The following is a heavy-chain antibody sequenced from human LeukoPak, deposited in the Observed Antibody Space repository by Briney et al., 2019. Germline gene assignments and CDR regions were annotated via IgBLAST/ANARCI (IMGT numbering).Heavy chain of an antibody. CDR3: ARAKTIAAAELGYYYYGMDV. CDR2: ISAYNGNT. CDR1: GYTFTSYG. J-gene: IGHJ6*02. D-gene: IGHD6-13*01. Sequence: ASVKVSCKASGYTFTSYGISWVRQAPGQGLEWMGWISAYNGNTNYAQKLQGRVTMTTDTSTSTACMELRSLRSDDTAVYYCARAKTIAAAELGYYYYGMDVWGQGTTVTVSS. V-gene: IGHV1-18*01.